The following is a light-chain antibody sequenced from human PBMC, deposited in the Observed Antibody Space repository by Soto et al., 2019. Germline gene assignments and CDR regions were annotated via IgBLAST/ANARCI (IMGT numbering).Light chain of an antibody. J-gene: IGKJ2*01. V-gene: IGKV3-20*01. Sequence: EIVLTQSPGTLSLSPGERATLSCRASQSVSSSYLAWYQQKPGQAPRLLIYGASSRATGIPDRFSGSGSGTDCTLTINKLEPEDNAVYSCQQEGCSPAFTFGQGTKLEIK. CDR3: QQEGCSPAFT. CDR1: QSVSSSY. CDR2: GAS.